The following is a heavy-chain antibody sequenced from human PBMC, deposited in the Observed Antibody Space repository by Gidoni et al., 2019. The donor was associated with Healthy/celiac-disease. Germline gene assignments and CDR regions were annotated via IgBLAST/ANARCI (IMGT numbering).Heavy chain of an antibody. D-gene: IGHD5-12*01. CDR3: VKGSGPVDKSYWYFDL. Sequence: EVQLVESGGGLVQPGGSLRLSCSASGFTFSSYAMHWVRQAPGKGLEYVSAISSNGGSTYYADSVKGRFTISRDNSKNTLYLQMSSLRAEDTAVYYCVKGSGPVDKSYWYFDLWGRGTLVTVSS. CDR2: ISSNGGST. J-gene: IGHJ2*01. CDR1: GFTFSSYA. V-gene: IGHV3-64D*06.